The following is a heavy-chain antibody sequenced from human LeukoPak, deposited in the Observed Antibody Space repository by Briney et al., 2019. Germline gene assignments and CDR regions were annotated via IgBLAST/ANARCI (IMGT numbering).Heavy chain of an antibody. Sequence: ASVTVSCTASGGTFSSYAISWVRQAPGQGLEWMGGIIPIFGTANYAQKFQGRVTITADESTSTAYMELSSLRSEDTAVYYCARTYCSSTSCYWFDPWGQGTLVTVSS. CDR3: ARTYCSSTSCYWFDP. CDR2: IIPIFGTA. CDR1: GGTFSSYA. V-gene: IGHV1-69*13. J-gene: IGHJ5*02. D-gene: IGHD2-2*01.